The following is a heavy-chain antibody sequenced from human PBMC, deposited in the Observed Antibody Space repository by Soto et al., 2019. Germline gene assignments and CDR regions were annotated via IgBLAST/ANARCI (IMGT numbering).Heavy chain of an antibody. V-gene: IGHV3-30*18. J-gene: IGHJ4*02. Sequence: GGSLRLSCAASGFTFSSYGMHWVRQAPGKGLEWVAVISYDGSNKYYADSVKGRFTISRDNSKNTLYLQMNSLRAEDTAVYYCAKPKYCSGGSCYLSYFDYWGQGTLVTVSS. CDR1: GFTFSSYG. D-gene: IGHD2-15*01. CDR2: ISYDGSNK. CDR3: AKPKYCSGGSCYLSYFDY.